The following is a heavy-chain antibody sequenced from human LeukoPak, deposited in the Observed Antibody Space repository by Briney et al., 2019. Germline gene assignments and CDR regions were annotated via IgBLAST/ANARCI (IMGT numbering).Heavy chain of an antibody. CDR2: IYPGDSDT. D-gene: IGHD3-10*01. V-gene: IGHV5-51*01. Sequence: GESLKISCKGSGYSFTSYWIGWVRQMPGKGLEWMGIIYPGDSDTRYSPSFQGQVTISADKSISTAYLQWSSLKASDTAMYYCARQGGPRGPDYNWFDPWGQGTLVTVSS. J-gene: IGHJ5*02. CDR1: GYSFTSYW. CDR3: ARQGGPRGPDYNWFDP.